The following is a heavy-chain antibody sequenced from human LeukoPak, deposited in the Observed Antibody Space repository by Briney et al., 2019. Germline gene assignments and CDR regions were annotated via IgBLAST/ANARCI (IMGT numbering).Heavy chain of an antibody. CDR3: ASTDYYGSGSYYN. J-gene: IGHJ4*02. Sequence: SVKVSCKASGGTFSSYAISWVRQAPGQGLEWMGGIIPIFGTANYAQKFQGRVTITADESTSTAYMELSSLRSEDTAVYYCASTDYYGSGSYYNWGQGTLVTVSS. V-gene: IGHV1-69*13. CDR2: IIPIFGTA. CDR1: GGTFSSYA. D-gene: IGHD3-10*01.